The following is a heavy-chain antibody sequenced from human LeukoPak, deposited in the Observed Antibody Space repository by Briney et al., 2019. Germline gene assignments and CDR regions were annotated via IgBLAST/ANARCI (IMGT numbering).Heavy chain of an antibody. CDR1: GDTFTSYA. CDR3: ARCPAAMGGYYYYGMDV. J-gene: IGHJ6*02. Sequence: SVKVSCKASGDTFTSYAISWVRQAPGQGLEWMGRIIPILGIANYAQKFQGRVTITADKSTSTAYMELSSLRSEDTAVYYCARCPAAMGGYYYYGMDVWGQGTTVTVSS. CDR2: IIPILGIA. V-gene: IGHV1-69*04. D-gene: IGHD2-2*01.